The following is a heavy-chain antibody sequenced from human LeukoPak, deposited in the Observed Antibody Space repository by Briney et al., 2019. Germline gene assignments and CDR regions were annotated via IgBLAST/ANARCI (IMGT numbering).Heavy chain of an antibody. J-gene: IGHJ4*02. Sequence: SVKVSCKASGYTFTGYYMHWVRQAPGQGLEWMGWINPNSGGTNYAQKFQGRVTMTRDTSISTAYMELSRLRSDDTAVYYCARASGGSTMIVGLDYRGQGTLVTVSS. CDR3: ARASGGSTMIVGLDY. CDR2: INPNSGGT. V-gene: IGHV1-2*02. D-gene: IGHD3-22*01. CDR1: GYTFTGYY.